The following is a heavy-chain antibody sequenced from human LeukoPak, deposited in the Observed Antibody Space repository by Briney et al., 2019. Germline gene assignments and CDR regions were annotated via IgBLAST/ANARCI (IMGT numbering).Heavy chain of an antibody. V-gene: IGHV4-39*07. CDR1: GDSISNRNYY. CDR2: LYLSGAT. CDR3: ARGSSSGYYYGYYFDY. Sequence: PSETLSLTCSVSGDSISNRNYYWGWIRQPPGKGLEWIGSLYLSGATYYNSSLKSRLSISVDTSKNQFSLKLSSVTAADTAVYYCARGSSSGYYYGYYFDYWGQGTLVTVSS. D-gene: IGHD3-22*01. J-gene: IGHJ4*02.